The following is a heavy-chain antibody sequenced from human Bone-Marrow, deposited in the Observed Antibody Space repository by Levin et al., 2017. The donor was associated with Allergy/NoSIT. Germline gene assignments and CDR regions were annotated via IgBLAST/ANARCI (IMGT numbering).Heavy chain of an antibody. CDR2: IFMSGDT. CDR1: GGSPGTLY. V-gene: IGHV4-4*07. J-gene: IGHJ4*02. CDR3: ARDIGYGDHPYFFDY. Sequence: SQTLSLTCTVSGGSPGTLYWNWIRPPAGKGLEWIGRIFMSGDTNYNPSLESRVTMSVDKSKNQFSLTLRSVTAADTAVYYCARDIGYGDHPYFFDYWGRGIRVSVSS. D-gene: IGHD2-21*02.